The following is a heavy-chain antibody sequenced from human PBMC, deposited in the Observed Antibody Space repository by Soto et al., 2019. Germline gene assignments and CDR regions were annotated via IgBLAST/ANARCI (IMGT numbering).Heavy chain of an antibody. J-gene: IGHJ6*02. D-gene: IGHD2-2*01. CDR1: GGTFNRYA. Sequence: SVKVSCKASGGTFNRYAISWVRQAPGQGLEWMGGIIPIFGIGNDAQRFQGRVTITADESTGTAYMELSSLRSEDSAVFYCARTDCSSTSCYNYYYYGMDVWGQGTTVTVSS. V-gene: IGHV1-69*13. CDR2: IIPIFGIG. CDR3: ARTDCSSTSCYNYYYYGMDV.